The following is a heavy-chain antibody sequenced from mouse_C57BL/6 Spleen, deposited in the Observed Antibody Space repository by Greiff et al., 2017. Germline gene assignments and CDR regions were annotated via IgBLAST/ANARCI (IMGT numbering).Heavy chain of an antibody. J-gene: IGHJ1*03. CDR1: GYTFTSYG. CDR2: VYPRSGNN. V-gene: IGHV1-81*01. D-gene: IGHD1-1*01. Sequence: QVPLQQSGAELARPGASVKLSCKSSGYTFTSYGISWVKQRTGPGLEWMGEVYPRSGNNYYNAKFKGKATLTADKSSSTAYMQLRSLTSEDSAAYFCARRDTTVVATDFDVWGTGTTVTVSS. CDR3: ARRDTTVVATDFDV.